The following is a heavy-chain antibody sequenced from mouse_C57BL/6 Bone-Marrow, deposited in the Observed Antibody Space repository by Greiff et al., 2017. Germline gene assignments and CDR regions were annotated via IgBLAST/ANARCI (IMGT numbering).Heavy chain of an antibody. CDR2: INPYNGGT. Sequence: VQLQQSGPVLVKPGASVKMSCKASGYTFTDYYMNWVKQSHGKSLEWIGVINPYNGGTSYNQKFKGKATLTVDKSSSTAYMELNSLTSEDSAVYYCARGHYYGSSFDDWGQGTTLTVSS. CDR3: ARGHYYGSSFDD. D-gene: IGHD1-1*01. J-gene: IGHJ2*01. CDR1: GYTFTDYY. V-gene: IGHV1-19*01.